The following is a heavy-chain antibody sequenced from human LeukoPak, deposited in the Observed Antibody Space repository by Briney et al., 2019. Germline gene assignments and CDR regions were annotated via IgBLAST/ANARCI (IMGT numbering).Heavy chain of an antibody. D-gene: IGHD3-10*01. CDR3: ARRVPYDSGNYYNPLGY. CDR2: INPSGGST. J-gene: IGHJ4*02. V-gene: IGHV1-46*01. Sequence: ASVKVSCKASGYTFTSYYMNWVRQAPGQGLEWMGIINPSGGSTSYAQKFQGRVTMTRDTSTSKVYMELSSLRSEDTAVYYCARRVPYDSGNYYNPLGYWGQGTLVTVSS. CDR1: GYTFTSYY.